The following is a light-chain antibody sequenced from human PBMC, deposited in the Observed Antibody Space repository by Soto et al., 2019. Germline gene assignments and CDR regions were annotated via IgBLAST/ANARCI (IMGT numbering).Light chain of an antibody. V-gene: IGLV2-8*01. CDR3: SSFASSNTWV. CDR2: EVT. CDR1: SIDVGAYNY. Sequence: QSALTQLPSASGSPGQSVTISCTGTSIDVGAYNYVSWYQQHAGKAPKLVIYEVTKRPSGVPDRFSGSKSANTASLTVSGLQAEDEADYYCSSFASSNTWVFGGGTKLTVL. J-gene: IGLJ3*02.